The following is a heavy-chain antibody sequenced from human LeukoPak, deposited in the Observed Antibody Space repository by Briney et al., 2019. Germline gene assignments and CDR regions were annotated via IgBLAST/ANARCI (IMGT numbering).Heavy chain of an antibody. CDR3: ARGPYSSGWYGHHRHEYFQH. J-gene: IGHJ1*01. V-gene: IGHV1-69*13. D-gene: IGHD6-19*01. Sequence: ASVKVSCKASGGTLSSYAISWVRHAPGQGLEWMGGIIPIFGTANYAQKFQGRVTITADESTSTAYMELSSLRSEDTAVYYCARGPYSSGWYGHHRHEYFQHWGQGTLVTVSS. CDR1: GGTLSSYA. CDR2: IIPIFGTA.